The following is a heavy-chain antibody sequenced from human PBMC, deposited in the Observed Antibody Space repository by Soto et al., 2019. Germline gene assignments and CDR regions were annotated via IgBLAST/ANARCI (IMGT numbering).Heavy chain of an antibody. V-gene: IGHV3-30*18. D-gene: IGHD2-21*02. CDR1: GFTFSSYG. J-gene: IGHJ4*02. Sequence: QVQLVESGGGVVQPGRSLRLSCAASGFTFSSYGMHWVRQAPGKGLEWGAVISYDGSNKYYADSVKGRFTISRDNSKNTLYLQMNSLRAEDTAVYYCAKDHVVVTAAIDYWGQGTLVTVSS. CDR3: AKDHVVVTAAIDY. CDR2: ISYDGSNK.